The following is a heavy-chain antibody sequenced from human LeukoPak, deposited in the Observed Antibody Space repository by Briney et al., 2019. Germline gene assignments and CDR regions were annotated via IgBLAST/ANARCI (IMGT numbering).Heavy chain of an antibody. V-gene: IGHV3-30-3*01. CDR1: GFTFSSYA. D-gene: IGHD3-10*01. CDR3: AKDRYGSGAEFDY. Sequence: GGSLRLSCAASGFTFSSYAMHWVRQAPGKGLEWVAVISYDGSNKYYADSVKGRFTISRDNSKNTLYLQMNSLRAEDTAVYYCAKDRYGSGAEFDYWGQGTLVTVSS. J-gene: IGHJ4*02. CDR2: ISYDGSNK.